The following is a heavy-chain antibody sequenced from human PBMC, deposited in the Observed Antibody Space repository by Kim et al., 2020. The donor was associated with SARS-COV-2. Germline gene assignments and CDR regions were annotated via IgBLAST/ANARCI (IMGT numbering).Heavy chain of an antibody. CDR2: ISAYNGNT. Sequence: ASVKVSCKASGYTFTSYGISWVRQAPGQGLEWMGWISAYNGNTNYAQKLQGRVTMTTDTSTSTAYMELRSLRSDDTAVYYCARSAPGIAVAGTKPYFDYWGQGTLVTVSS. CDR3: ARSAPGIAVAGTKPYFDY. V-gene: IGHV1-18*04. CDR1: GYTFTSYG. J-gene: IGHJ4*02. D-gene: IGHD6-19*01.